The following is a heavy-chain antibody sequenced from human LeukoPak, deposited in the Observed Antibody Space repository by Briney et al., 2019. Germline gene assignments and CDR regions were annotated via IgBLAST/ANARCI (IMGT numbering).Heavy chain of an antibody. J-gene: IGHJ5*02. CDR3: ARHWSHSVAQFGRSDWFDP. Sequence: SETLSLTCIVPGGSISGYYWSWVRQPAGKGLEWIWHMDTSGHTTYTSSLMSRVTMSVDTSKTQFSLRLNSVTAADTAVYYCARHWSHSVAQFGRSDWFDPWGQGTLVTVSS. CDR1: GGSISGYY. V-gene: IGHV4-4*07. D-gene: IGHD2-15*01. CDR2: MDTSGHT.